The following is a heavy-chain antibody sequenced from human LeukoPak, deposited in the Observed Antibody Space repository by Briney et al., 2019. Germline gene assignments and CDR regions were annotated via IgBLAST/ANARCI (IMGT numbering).Heavy chain of an antibody. CDR3: ARHNWNYIAFDI. J-gene: IGHJ3*02. Sequence: SETLSLTCTVSGGSISSYYWSWILQPPGKGLEWIGYIYYSGSTNYNPSLKSRVTISVDTSKNQFSLKLSSVTAADTAVYYCARHNWNYIAFDIWGQGTMVTVSS. V-gene: IGHV4-59*01. D-gene: IGHD1-7*01. CDR2: IYYSGST. CDR1: GGSISSYY.